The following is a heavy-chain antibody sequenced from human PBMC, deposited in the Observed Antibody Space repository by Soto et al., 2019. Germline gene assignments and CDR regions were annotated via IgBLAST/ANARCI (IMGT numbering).Heavy chain of an antibody. CDR3: ARDLAYYYDSSGYYYEDWFDP. CDR2: INPSGGST. D-gene: IGHD3-22*01. CDR1: GYTFTSYY. Sequence: GASVKVSCKASGYTFTSYYMHWVRQAPGQGLEWMGIINPSGGSTSYAQKFQGRVTMTRDTSTSTVYMELSSLRSEDTAVYYCARDLAYYYDSSGYYYEDWFDPWGQGTLVTVSS. V-gene: IGHV1-46*01. J-gene: IGHJ5*02.